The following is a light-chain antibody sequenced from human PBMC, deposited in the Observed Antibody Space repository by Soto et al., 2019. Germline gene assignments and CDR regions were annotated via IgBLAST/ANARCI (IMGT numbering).Light chain of an antibody. V-gene: IGKV2-28*01. CDR3: MQALQNPRT. CDR1: QSLLHSNGYNY. J-gene: IGKJ1*01. CDR2: LGS. Sequence: VMHHSPLSLPVTPGEPASISCRSSQSLLHSNGYNYLAWYLQKPGQSPQLLIYLGSNRASVVPDRFSGRRSGPDFTLKISRVEAEDVGVDYCMQALQNPRTFGQGTQVEIK.